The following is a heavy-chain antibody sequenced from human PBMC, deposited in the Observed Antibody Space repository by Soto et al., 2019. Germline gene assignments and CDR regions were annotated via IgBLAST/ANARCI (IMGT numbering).Heavy chain of an antibody. V-gene: IGHV3-48*02. Sequence: EVQVVESGGGLVQPGGSLRLSCAASGFTFSSNSMNWVRQAPGKGLEWISYISSSSSTIYADSVKGRFTISRDNAKNSLYLQMNSLRDEDTAVYYCARVIWSGHITSYLWGQGTLVTVSS. CDR1: GFTFSSNS. J-gene: IGHJ5*02. D-gene: IGHD3-3*01. CDR3: ARVIWSGHITSYL. CDR2: ISSSSSTI.